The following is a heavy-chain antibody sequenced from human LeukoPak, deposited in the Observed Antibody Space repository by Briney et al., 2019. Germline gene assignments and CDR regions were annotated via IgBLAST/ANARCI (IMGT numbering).Heavy chain of an antibody. D-gene: IGHD5-24*01. CDR3: ARGYSRDWGFDP. V-gene: IGHV1-8*01. Sequence: ASVKVSCKASGYTFTSYDINWVRQATGQGLEWMGWMNPNSGNTGYAQKFQGRVTMTRNTSISTAYMELSSLRSEDTAVYYCARGYSRDWGFDPWGQGTLVTVSS. CDR2: MNPNSGNT. CDR1: GYTFTSYD. J-gene: IGHJ5*02.